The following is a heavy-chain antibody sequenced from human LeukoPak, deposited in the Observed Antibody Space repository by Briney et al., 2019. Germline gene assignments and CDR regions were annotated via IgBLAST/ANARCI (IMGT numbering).Heavy chain of an antibody. D-gene: IGHD2-15*01. V-gene: IGHV4-59*01. CDR2: IYYSGTT. J-gene: IGHJ5*02. CDR1: GGSISTYY. Sequence: SETLSLTCTVSGGSISTYYWSWIRQPPGKGLEWMGYIYYSGTTNYNPSLKSRVTISGDTSKNQFSLKLSSVTAADTAVYYCARSTLGYCSGGSCSWFDPWGQGTLVTVSS. CDR3: ARSTLGYCSGGSCSWFDP.